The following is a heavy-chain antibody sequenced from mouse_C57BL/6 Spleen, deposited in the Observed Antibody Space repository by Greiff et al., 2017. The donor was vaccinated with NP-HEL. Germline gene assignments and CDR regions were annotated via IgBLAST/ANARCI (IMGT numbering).Heavy chain of an antibody. D-gene: IGHD1-1*01. J-gene: IGHJ2*01. CDR2: ISYDGSN. Sequence: EVKLMESGPGLVKPSQSLSLTCSVTGYSITSGYYWNWIRQFPGNKLEWMGYISYDGSNNYNPSLKNRISITRDTSKNQFFLKLNSVTTEDTATYYCAREGLRFPYYFDYWGQGTTLTVSS. V-gene: IGHV3-6*01. CDR1: GYSITSGYY. CDR3: AREGLRFPYYFDY.